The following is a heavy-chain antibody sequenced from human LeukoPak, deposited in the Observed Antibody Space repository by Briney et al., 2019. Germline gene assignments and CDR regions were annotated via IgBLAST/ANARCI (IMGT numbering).Heavy chain of an antibody. V-gene: IGHV5-51*01. D-gene: IGHD6-13*01. CDR3: ARNKGLSSWSNPFDY. CDR1: GYSFTSYW. CDR2: IYPGDSDT. Sequence: GESLKISCKGSGYSFTSYWIGWVRQMPGKGLEWMGIIYPGDSDTRYSPSFQGQVTISADKSISTAYLQWSSLKASDTAMYYCARNKGLSSWSNPFDYWGQGTLVTVSS. J-gene: IGHJ4*02.